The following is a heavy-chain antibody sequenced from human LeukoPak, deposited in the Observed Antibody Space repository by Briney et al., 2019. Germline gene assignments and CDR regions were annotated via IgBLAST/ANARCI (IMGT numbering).Heavy chain of an antibody. D-gene: IGHD3-10*01. Sequence: ASVKVSCKASGYTFTGYYMQWVRQAPGQGLEWMGWINPNSGGTNYAQKFQGRVTMTRDTSISTAYMELSRLRSDDTAVYYCARAGGYYGSGSSEGFDYWGQGTLVTVSS. CDR2: INPNSGGT. V-gene: IGHV1-2*02. J-gene: IGHJ4*02. CDR3: ARAGGYYGSGSSEGFDY. CDR1: GYTFTGYY.